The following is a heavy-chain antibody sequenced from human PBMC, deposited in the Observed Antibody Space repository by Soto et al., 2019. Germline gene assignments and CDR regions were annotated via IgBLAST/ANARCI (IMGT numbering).Heavy chain of an antibody. CDR1: GGTFSSYA. J-gene: IGHJ6*02. CDR2: IIPIFGTA. CDR3: ARDQYCSSTSCYNKVGNVDYYYYGMDV. V-gene: IGHV1-69*01. Sequence: QVQLVQSGAEVKKPGSSVKVSCKASGGTFSSYAISWVRQAPGQGLEWMGGIIPIFGTANYAQKFQGRVTITADESTSTAYMELSSLRSEDTAVYYCARDQYCSSTSCYNKVGNVDYYYYGMDVWGQGTTVTVSS. D-gene: IGHD2-2*02.